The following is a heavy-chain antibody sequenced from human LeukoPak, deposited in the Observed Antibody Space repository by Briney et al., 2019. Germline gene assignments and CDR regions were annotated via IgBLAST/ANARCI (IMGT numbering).Heavy chain of an antibody. CDR1: GFTFSSYG. Sequence: GRSLRLSCAASGFTFSSYGIHWVRQAPGKGLEWVAVISYDGSNKYYADSVKGRFTISRDNSKNTLYLQMNSLRAEDTAVYYCAKDPCSSTSCYMEYWGQGTLVTVSS. V-gene: IGHV3-30*18. D-gene: IGHD2-2*02. CDR2: ISYDGSNK. J-gene: IGHJ4*02. CDR3: AKDPCSSTSCYMEY.